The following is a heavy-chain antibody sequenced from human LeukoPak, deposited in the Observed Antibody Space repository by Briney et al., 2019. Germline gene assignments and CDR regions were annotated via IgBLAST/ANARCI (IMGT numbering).Heavy chain of an antibody. Sequence: SETLSLTCAVYGGSFSGYYWSWIRQPAGKGLEWIGRIYTSGSTNYNPSLKSRVTMSVDTSKNQFSLKLSSVTAADTAVYYCAREHGYTSSWYVDYWGQGRLVTVSS. CDR1: GGSFSGYY. V-gene: IGHV4-4*07. CDR2: IYTSGST. CDR3: AREHGYTSSWYVDY. D-gene: IGHD6-13*01. J-gene: IGHJ4*02.